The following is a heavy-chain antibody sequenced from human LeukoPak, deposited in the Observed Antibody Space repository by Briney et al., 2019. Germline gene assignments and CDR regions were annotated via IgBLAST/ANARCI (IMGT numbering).Heavy chain of an antibody. CDR1: GFAFGGYT. V-gene: IGHV3-21*01. D-gene: IGHD5-18*01. CDR3: ATDPAPHSAHLPHFDY. J-gene: IGHJ4*02. Sequence: PGGSLRLSCAASGFAFGGYTMTWVLQAPGKGLEWVSFISDNSAYIYHADSLQGRFTTSRDNAKNSLFLQMSSLRAEDTAVYYCATDPAPHSAHLPHFDYWGQGILVTVSS. CDR2: ISDNSAYI.